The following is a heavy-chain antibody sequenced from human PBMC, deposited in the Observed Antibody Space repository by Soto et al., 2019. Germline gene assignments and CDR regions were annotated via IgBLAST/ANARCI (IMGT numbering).Heavy chain of an antibody. CDR2: IWFDGSNQ. V-gene: IGHV3-33*01. CDR3: ARDNVNYYDGSDYYYVHWFDP. D-gene: IGHD3-22*01. CDR1: GFTFSYYG. J-gene: IGHJ5*02. Sequence: GGSLRLSCAASGFTFSYYGMHWVRQAPGKGLEWVALIWFDGSNQYYADSVKGRFTISRDNSKNTLYLQMNSLRAEDTAIYYCARDNVNYYDGSDYYYVHWFDPWGQGTLVTVSS.